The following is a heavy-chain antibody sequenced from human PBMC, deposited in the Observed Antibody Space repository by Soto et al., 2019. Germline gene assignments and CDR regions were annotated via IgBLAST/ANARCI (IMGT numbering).Heavy chain of an antibody. J-gene: IGHJ5*02. CDR3: ARETPSPLIMRRSWGPWFAP. V-gene: IGHV4-59*01. CDR2: MYYGGRS. D-gene: IGHD3-10*01. CDR1: GGSISSYY. Sequence: PSETLSLTCTVSGGSISSYYWRCIRQLPGKGLELIGYMYYGGRSNYNPSLKSRVTISLDTPKMRVSLKLRPVTAADTAVYFCARETPSPLIMRRSWGPWFAPWGKGTLITFS.